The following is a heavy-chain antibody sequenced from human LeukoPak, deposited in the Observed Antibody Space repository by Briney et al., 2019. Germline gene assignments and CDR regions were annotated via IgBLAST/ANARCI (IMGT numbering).Heavy chain of an antibody. CDR1: GGSISSSNW. Sequence: SGTLSLTCAVSGGSISSSNWWSWVRQPPGKGLEWIGEIYHSGSTNYNPSLKSRVTISVDTSKNQFSLKLSSVTAADTAVYYCARGLYYDILTGPYYYYYMDVWGKGTTVTISS. CDR3: ARGLYYDILTGPYYYYYMDV. CDR2: IYHSGST. D-gene: IGHD3-9*01. V-gene: IGHV4-4*02. J-gene: IGHJ6*03.